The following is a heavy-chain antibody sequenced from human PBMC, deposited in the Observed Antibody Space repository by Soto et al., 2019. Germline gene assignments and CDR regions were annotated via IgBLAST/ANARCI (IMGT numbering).Heavy chain of an antibody. V-gene: IGHV1-3*05. CDR1: GYTFTSYA. CDR3: ARAVAVPADFDY. D-gene: IGHD5-12*01. J-gene: IGHJ4*02. Sequence: QVQLVQSGAEEKKPGASVKVSCKASGYTFTSYAMHWVRQAPGQRLEWMGWINAGNGKTKYSQKFQGRVTITRDTSASTAYMELSSLRSEDTAVYYCARAVAVPADFDYWGQGTLVTVSS. CDR2: INAGNGKT.